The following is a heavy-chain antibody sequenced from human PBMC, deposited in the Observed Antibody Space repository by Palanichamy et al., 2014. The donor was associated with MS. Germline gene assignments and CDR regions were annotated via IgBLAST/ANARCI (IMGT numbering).Heavy chain of an antibody. Sequence: QVQLEESGPGLVKPSETLSLTCTVSRGSVSGSQYYWTWIRQPPGKGLEWIGYVFLSGSTRYNPSLKSRVSISIDTTKNEFSLKVNSVTAADTAVYYCARIPSGMVRGKGSLDSWGRGTLVIVSS. CDR2: VFLSGST. CDR1: RGSVSGSQYY. V-gene: IGHV4-61*01. J-gene: IGHJ4*02. CDR3: ARIPSGMVRGKGSLDS. D-gene: IGHD3-10*01.